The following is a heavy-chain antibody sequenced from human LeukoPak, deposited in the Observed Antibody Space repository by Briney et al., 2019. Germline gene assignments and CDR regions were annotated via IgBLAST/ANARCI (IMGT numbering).Heavy chain of an antibody. CDR3: ARHALLATHSNHFDY. J-gene: IGHJ4*02. D-gene: IGHD3-3*02. Sequence: PSETLSLTCAVYGAPFSGYYWSWIRQSPGKGLEWIGDIFHSGTTYYSPSLKSRVTMSVDTSKNRFSLKLSSVTAADTAVYYCARHALLATHSNHFDYWGQGTLVTVSS. CDR1: GAPFSGYY. CDR2: IFHSGTT. V-gene: IGHV4-34*12.